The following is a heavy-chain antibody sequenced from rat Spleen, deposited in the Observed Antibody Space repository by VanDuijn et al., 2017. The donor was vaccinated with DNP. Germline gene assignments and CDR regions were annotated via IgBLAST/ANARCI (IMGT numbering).Heavy chain of an antibody. Sequence: QVQLQQSGAELAKPDSSVKISCRASGYTFTTYYISWIKQTTGQGLEYIGYINTGSGGTHYNEKFKGKATLTVDKSSSTAFMQLSSLTPDDSAVYYCARGGQGVWFASWGQGTLVTVSS. D-gene: IGHD4-1*01. CDR1: GYTFTTYY. CDR2: INTGSGGT. J-gene: IGHJ3*01. CDR3: ARGGQGVWFAS. V-gene: IGHV1-43*01.